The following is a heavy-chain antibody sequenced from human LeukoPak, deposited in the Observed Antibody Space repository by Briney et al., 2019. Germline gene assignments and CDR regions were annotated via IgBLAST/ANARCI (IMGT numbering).Heavy chain of an antibody. CDR3: ARDRGPGYSYGVLDY. D-gene: IGHD5-18*01. J-gene: IGHJ4*02. V-gene: IGHV3-33*01. CDR2: MWYDGSNK. CDR1: GFTFSSYG. Sequence: PGRSLRLSCAASGFTFSSYGMHWVRQAPGKGPGWMAVMWYDGSNKYYADSVKGRFTISRDNSKNTLYLQMNSLRAEDTAVYYCARDRGPGYSYGVLDYWGQGTLVTVSS.